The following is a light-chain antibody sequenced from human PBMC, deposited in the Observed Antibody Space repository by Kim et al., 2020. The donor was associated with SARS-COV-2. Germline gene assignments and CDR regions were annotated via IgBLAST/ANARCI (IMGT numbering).Light chain of an antibody. J-gene: IGKJ1*01. CDR1: QSVSSSY. CDR3: QQYGSSPWT. CDR2: GAS. Sequence: STGERATLSCRSSQSVSSSYLAWYQQKPGQAPRLLIYGASSRATGIPDRFSGSGSATDFTLTISRLEPEDFAVYYCQQYGSSPWTFGQGTKVDIK. V-gene: IGKV3-20*01.